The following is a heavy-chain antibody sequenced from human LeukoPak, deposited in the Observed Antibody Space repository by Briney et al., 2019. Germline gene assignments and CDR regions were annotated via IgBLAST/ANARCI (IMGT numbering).Heavy chain of an antibody. CDR2: IYGGSNT. J-gene: IGHJ4*02. V-gene: IGHV3-53*04. CDR3: ARDSGDYYGSGPFDC. CDR1: GFTVSSNY. D-gene: IGHD3-10*01. Sequence: GGSLRLSCAASGFTVSSNYMSWVRQAPGKGLEWVSFIYGGSNTFYADSVKGRFTISRHNSKNTLYLQMNSLRPEDTAVYYCARDSGDYYGSGPFDCWGQGSRSSSPQ.